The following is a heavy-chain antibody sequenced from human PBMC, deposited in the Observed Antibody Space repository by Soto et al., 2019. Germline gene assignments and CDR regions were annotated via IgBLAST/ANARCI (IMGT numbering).Heavy chain of an antibody. CDR3: ARGLDTMVRGIHFDY. D-gene: IGHD3-10*01. J-gene: IGHJ4*02. CDR2: INHSGST. V-gene: IGHV4-34*01. CDR1: GGPFSGYY. Sequence: TSETLSLTCAVYGGPFSGYYWSWIRQPPGKGLEWIGEINHSGSTNYNPSLKSRVTISVDTSKNQFSLKLSSVTAADTAVYYCARGLDTMVRGIHFDYWGQGTLVTVSS.